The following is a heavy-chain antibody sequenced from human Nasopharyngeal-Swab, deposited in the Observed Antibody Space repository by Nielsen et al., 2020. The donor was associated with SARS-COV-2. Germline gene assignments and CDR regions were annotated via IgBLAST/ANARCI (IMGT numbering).Heavy chain of an antibody. D-gene: IGHD6-13*01. J-gene: IGHJ4*02. CDR2: ISYDGSNK. CDR3: ARIAAAGTKNFDY. CDR1: GFTFSSYG. V-gene: IGHV3-30*03. Sequence: GGSLRLSCAASGFTFSSYGMHWVRQAPGKGLEWVAVISYDGSNKYYADSVKGRFTISRDNSKNTLYLQMNSLRAEDTAVYYCARIAAAGTKNFDYWGQGTLVTVSS.